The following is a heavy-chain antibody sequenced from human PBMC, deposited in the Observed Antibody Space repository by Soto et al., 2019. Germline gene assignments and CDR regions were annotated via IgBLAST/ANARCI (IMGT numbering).Heavy chain of an antibody. CDR3: ARESGYSYAHDY. J-gene: IGHJ4*02. V-gene: IGHV3-21*01. D-gene: IGHD5-18*01. CDR2: ISSSSSYI. Sequence: GGSLRLSCAASGFTFSSYSMNWVRQAPGKGLEWVSSISSSSSYIYYADSVKGRFTISRDNAKNSLYLQMNSLRAEDTAVYYCARESGYSYAHDYWGQGTLVTVSS. CDR1: GFTFSSYS.